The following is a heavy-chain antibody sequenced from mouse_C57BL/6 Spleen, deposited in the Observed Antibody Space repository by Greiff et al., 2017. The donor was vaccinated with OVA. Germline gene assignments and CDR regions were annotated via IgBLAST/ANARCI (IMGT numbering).Heavy chain of an antibody. D-gene: IGHD1-1*01. CDR1: GFAFTNYL. CDR2: INPGSGGT. J-gene: IGHJ3*01. V-gene: IGHV1-54*01. Sequence: VQGVESGAELVRPGTSVKVSCKASGFAFTNYLIEWVKQRPGQGLEWIGVINPGSGGTNYNEKFKGKATLTADKSTSTAYMQLSSLTAEDSAVYFCAGGEGVLLPFAYWGQGTLVTVSA. CDR3: AGGEGVLLPFAY.